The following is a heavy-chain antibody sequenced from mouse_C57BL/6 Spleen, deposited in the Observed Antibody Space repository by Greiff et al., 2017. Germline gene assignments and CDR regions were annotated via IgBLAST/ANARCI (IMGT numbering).Heavy chain of an antibody. V-gene: IGHV14-1*01. D-gene: IGHD1-1*01. CDR2: LDPEDGDT. CDR1: GFNITDYY. Sequence: EVQLQQSGAELVRPGASVKLSCTASGFNITDYYMHWVKQRPEQGLAWIGRLDPEDGDTEYAPKFQGKATMTADTSSNTAYLQLNSLTSEDTAVYYCTTRTTVVADAMDYWGQGTSVTVSS. J-gene: IGHJ4*01. CDR3: TTRTTVVADAMDY.